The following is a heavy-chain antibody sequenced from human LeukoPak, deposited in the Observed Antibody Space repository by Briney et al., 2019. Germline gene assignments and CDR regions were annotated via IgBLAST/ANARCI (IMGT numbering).Heavy chain of an antibody. CDR2: TYYRSKWYN. CDR1: GDSVSSNSAA. CDR3: ARDIGAGFGFIGVYDY. D-gene: IGHD3-10*01. J-gene: IGHJ4*02. V-gene: IGHV6-1*01. Sequence: SQTLSLTCAISGDSVSSNSAAWNWIRQSPSRGLEWLGRTYYRSKWYNDYAVSVKSRITINPDTSKNQFSLRLSSVTAADTAVYYCARDIGAGFGFIGVYDYWGQGTLVTVSS.